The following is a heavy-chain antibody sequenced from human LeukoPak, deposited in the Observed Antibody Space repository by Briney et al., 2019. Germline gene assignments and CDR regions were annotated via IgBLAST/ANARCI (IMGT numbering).Heavy chain of an antibody. CDR1: GYIFTTYS. CDR2: INTNTGNP. J-gene: IGHJ4*02. CDR3: ARESEMATTDFDY. Sequence: GASVKVSCKTSGYIFTTYSMNWVRQAPGQGLEWMGRINTNTGNPTYAQGFTGRFVFSLDTSVSTAYLQISSLKAEDTAVYYCARESEMATTDFDYWGQGTLVTVSS. D-gene: IGHD5-24*01. V-gene: IGHV7-4-1*02.